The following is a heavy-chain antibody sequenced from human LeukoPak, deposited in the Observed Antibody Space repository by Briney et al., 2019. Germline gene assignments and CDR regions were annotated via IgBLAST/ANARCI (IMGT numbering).Heavy chain of an antibody. J-gene: IGHJ4*02. D-gene: IGHD7-27*01. Sequence: PGGSLRLSCAASGFFVSANYMSWVRQAPGKGLEWVSLIHTSGRTDYADSVKGRFTISRDNAKNSLYLQMNSLRAEDTAVYYCARDLNWETYWGQGTLVSVSS. V-gene: IGHV3-66*01. CDR1: GFFVSANY. CDR2: IHTSGRT. CDR3: ARDLNWETY.